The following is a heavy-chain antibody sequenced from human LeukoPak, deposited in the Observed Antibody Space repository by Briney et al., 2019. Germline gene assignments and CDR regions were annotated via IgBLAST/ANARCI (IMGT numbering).Heavy chain of an antibody. J-gene: IGHJ3*02. CDR1: GYTFTGYY. V-gene: IGHV1-2*02. CDR2: INPNSGGT. Sequence: ASVKVSCKASGYTFTGYYMHWVRQAPGQGLEWMGWINPNSGGTNYAQKFQGRVTMTRDTSISTAYMELSRLRSDDTAVYYCASVVVPAAIDAFDIWGQGTMVTVSS. CDR3: ASVVVPAAIDAFDI. D-gene: IGHD2-2*01.